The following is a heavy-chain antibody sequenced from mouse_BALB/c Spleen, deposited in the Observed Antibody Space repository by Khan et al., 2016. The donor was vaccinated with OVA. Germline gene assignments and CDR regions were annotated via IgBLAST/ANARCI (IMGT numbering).Heavy chain of an antibody. V-gene: IGHV5-17*02. CDR2: ISSGSSTI. Sequence: EVELVESGGGLVQPGGSRKLSCAASGFTFSSFGIHWVRQAPKKGLEWVAYISSGSSTIYYVDTVKGRFTISRDNPKNTLFLQMTSLRSKDTTMEYCARSGGNCHWYCDVWGAGTSVTVSS. D-gene: IGHD2-1*01. J-gene: IGHJ1*01. CDR1: GFTFSSFG. CDR3: ARSGGNCHWYCDV.